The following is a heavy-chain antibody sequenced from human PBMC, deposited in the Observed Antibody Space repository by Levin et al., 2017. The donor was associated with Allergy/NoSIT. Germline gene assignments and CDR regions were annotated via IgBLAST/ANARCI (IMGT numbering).Heavy chain of an antibody. CDR2: IKADGSEK. CDR3: ARDLSY. CDR1: GFSFSTSW. Sequence: QAGGSLRLSCVASGFSFSTSWMTWVRQAPGKGLEWVANIKADGSEKYYGDSMKGRFTVSRDNAKNSLYLQMNSLRAEDTAVYYCARDLSYWGQGTLVTVSS. J-gene: IGHJ4*02. V-gene: IGHV3-7*01.